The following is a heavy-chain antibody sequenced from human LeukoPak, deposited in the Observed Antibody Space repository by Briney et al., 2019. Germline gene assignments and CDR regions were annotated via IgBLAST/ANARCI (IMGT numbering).Heavy chain of an antibody. CDR1: GYTFTSYD. D-gene: IGHD6-19*01. V-gene: IGHV1-8*01. CDR2: MNPNSGNT. CDR3: ARSIAVAGTGLDY. Sequence: ASVKVSCKASGYTFTSYDINWVRQATGQGLEWMGWMNPNSGNTGYLQKFQGRVTMTGNASISTAYMELSSLRSEDTAVYYCARSIAVAGTGLDYWGQGTLVTVSS. J-gene: IGHJ4*02.